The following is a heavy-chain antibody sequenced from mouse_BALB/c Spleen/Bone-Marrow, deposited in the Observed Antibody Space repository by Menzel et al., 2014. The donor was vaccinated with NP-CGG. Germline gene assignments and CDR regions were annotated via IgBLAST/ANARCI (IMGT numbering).Heavy chain of an antibody. Sequence: DVQLQESGAELVKPGASVKLSCTASGFNIKDTYMHWVKQRPEQGPEWIGRVDPANGNTKYDPKFQGKATITADTSSNTAYLQLSSLTSEDTAVYYCARYRLGTYFDYWGQGTTLTVSS. CDR2: VDPANGNT. J-gene: IGHJ2*01. D-gene: IGHD2-14*01. V-gene: IGHV14-3*02. CDR1: GFNIKDTY. CDR3: ARYRLGTYFDY.